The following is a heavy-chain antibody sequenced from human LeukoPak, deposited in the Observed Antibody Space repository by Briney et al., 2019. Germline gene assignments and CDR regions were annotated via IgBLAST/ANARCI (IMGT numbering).Heavy chain of an antibody. D-gene: IGHD3-10*01. CDR1: GYSFTAFY. V-gene: IGHV1-2*02. J-gene: IGHJ4*02. CDR2: IHPRSGET. Sequence: ASVKVSCKPSGYSFTAFYIHWVRQAPGQGLEWMGWIHPRSGETNYAYKFKGRVTMTRDTSISTVYMDLGSLRSDDTAVYYCARDGEYGTGSYYRGCFDYWGQGILVTVSS. CDR3: ARDGEYGTGSYYRGCFDY.